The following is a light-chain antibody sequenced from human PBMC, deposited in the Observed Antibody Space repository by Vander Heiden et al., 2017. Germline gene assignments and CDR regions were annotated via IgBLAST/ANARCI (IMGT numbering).Light chain of an antibody. Sequence: DPVTITCRASQSISSSLTWYQQKPGKAPKLLIFAASSLQSGVPSRFSGSGSGTDFTLTISSLQPEDFATYYCQQRNSTPLTFGQGTKLEIK. CDR2: AAS. CDR3: QQRNSTPLT. CDR1: QSISSS. V-gene: IGKV1-39*01. J-gene: IGKJ2*01.